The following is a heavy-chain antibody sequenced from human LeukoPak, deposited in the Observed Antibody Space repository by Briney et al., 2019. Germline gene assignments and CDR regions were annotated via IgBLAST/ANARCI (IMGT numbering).Heavy chain of an antibody. V-gene: IGHV3-23*01. D-gene: IGHD1-14*01. CDR3: AQGVYRTTYLAYFGP. J-gene: IGHJ5*02. CDR1: GFPFSSHA. CDR2: ISNGKT. Sequence: GGSLRLSCAASGFPFSSHAMSWVRQPPGKGLEWVAAISNGKTYYADSVQGRFTISRDKSKNTVSLQMSSLRVDDTAVYYCAQGVYRTTYLAYFGPWGQGTLVTVSS.